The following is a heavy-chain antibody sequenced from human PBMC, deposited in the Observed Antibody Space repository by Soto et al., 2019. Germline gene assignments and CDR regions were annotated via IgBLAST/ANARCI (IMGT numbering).Heavy chain of an antibody. D-gene: IGHD3-3*01. CDR1: GYTFTGYY. CDR3: ARDRREGIFGVVTRHIYYYYYGMDV. CDR2: INPNSVGT. J-gene: IGHJ6*02. Sequence: ASVKVSCKASGYTFTGYYMHWVRQAPGQGLEWMGWINPNSVGTNYAQKFQGRVTMTRDTSISTAYMELSRLRSDDTAVYYCARDRREGIFGVVTRHIYYYYYGMDVWGQGTTVTVSS. V-gene: IGHV1-2*02.